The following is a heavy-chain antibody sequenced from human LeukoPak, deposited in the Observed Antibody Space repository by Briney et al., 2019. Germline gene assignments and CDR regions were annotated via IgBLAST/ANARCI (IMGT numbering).Heavy chain of an antibody. V-gene: IGHV1-2*02. CDR3: LAAMDT. J-gene: IGHJ5*02. D-gene: IGHD5-18*01. CDR1: GYIFTAYH. CDR2: INPKSGGT. Sequence: ASVKVSCKASGYIFTAYHIHWVRQAPGRGPEWMGWINPKSGGTNYAQKFEGRVTMTRDTSISTAYMELSRLRSDDTAVYYCLAAMDTWGQGTLVTVSS.